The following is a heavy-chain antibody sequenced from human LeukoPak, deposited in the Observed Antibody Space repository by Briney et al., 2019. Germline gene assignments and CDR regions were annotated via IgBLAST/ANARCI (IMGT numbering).Heavy chain of an antibody. Sequence: GGSLRLSCAASGFTSSSYAMSWVRQAPGKGLEWVSGIVGSGDNTYYADSVKGRFTISRDNSKNTLHLQMNNLRGEDTAVYYCAKGHGAGKLSALDYWGQGTLVTVSS. CDR3: AKGHGAGKLSALDY. CDR2: IVGSGDNT. CDR1: GFTSSSYA. J-gene: IGHJ4*02. D-gene: IGHD3-10*01. V-gene: IGHV3-23*01.